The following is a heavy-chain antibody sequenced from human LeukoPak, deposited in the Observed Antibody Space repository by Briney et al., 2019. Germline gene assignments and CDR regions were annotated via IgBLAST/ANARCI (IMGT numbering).Heavy chain of an antibody. CDR1: GFTFRTYG. CDR3: AKDWSMFTFFGVLNP. D-gene: IGHD3-3*01. V-gene: IGHV3-30*18. Sequence: GGSLRLSYADSGFTFRTYGLHWVRQAPGKGLEWVAVISYDGSDKYYADSVKGRFTISRDNSKNTLYLQMNSLRAEDTAVYYCAKDWSMFTFFGVLNPWGQGTLVTVSS. CDR2: ISYDGSDK. J-gene: IGHJ5*02.